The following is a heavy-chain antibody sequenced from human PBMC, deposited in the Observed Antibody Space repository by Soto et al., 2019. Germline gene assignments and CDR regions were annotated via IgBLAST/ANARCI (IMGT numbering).Heavy chain of an antibody. CDR1: GYTFTSYG. V-gene: IGHV1-18*01. CDR2: FSAYNGNT. CDR3: ARRREDSSSWYDRNYYYYYGMDV. J-gene: IGHJ6*01. Sequence: ASVKVSCKASGYTFTSYGISWVRQAPGQGLEWMGWFSAYNGNTNYAQKLQGRVTMTTDTSTSTAYMELRSLRSDDTAVYYCARRREDSSSWYDRNYYYYYGMDVWGQGTTVTVSS. D-gene: IGHD6-13*01.